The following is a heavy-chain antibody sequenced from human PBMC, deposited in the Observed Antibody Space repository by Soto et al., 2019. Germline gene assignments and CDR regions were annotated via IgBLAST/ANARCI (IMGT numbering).Heavy chain of an antibody. CDR3: ARNLFLASTDTEPFDY. Sequence: EVQLLESGGGLVQPGGSLVLSCAASGFTFSSYAMTWVRQAPGKGLEWVSSISGGGNDAYYADSVKGRFTISRDNSKNTLYLQMTSLRADDTAVYYCARNLFLASTDTEPFDYWVQGTLVTVSS. CDR1: GFTFSSYA. CDR2: ISGGGNDA. V-gene: IGHV3-23*01. D-gene: IGHD3-3*02. J-gene: IGHJ4*02.